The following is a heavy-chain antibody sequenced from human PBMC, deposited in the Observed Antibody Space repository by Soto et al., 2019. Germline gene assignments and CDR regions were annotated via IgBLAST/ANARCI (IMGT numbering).Heavy chain of an antibody. CDR3: ARGKYYDFWSGYSSHWSDP. V-gene: IGHV3-48*02. CDR1: GFTFSSYS. D-gene: IGHD3-3*01. J-gene: IGHJ5*02. Sequence: GGSLILSCAASGFTFSSYSMNWVRQAPGKGLEWVSYISSSSSTIYYADSVKGRFTISRDNAKNSLYLQMNSLRDEDTAVYYCARGKYYDFWSGYSSHWSDPWGQGTLVTVSS. CDR2: ISSSSSTI.